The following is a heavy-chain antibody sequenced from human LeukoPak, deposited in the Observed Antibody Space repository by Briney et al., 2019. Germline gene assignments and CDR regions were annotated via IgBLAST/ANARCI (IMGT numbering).Heavy chain of an antibody. CDR2: IYSGGST. V-gene: IGHV3-53*01. CDR1: GFTFSSYW. D-gene: IGHD4-17*01. J-gene: IGHJ4*02. CDR3: ARTPAGYGDYGIVYFDY. Sequence: PGGSLRLSCAASGFTFSSYWMSWVRQAPGKGLEWVSVIYSGGSTYYADSVKGRFTISRDNSKNTLYLQMNSLRAEDTAVYYCARTPAGYGDYGIVYFDYWGQGTLVTVSS.